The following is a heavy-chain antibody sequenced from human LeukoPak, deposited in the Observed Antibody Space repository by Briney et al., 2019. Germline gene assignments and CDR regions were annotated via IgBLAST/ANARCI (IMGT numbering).Heavy chain of an antibody. CDR1: GGSISSGGYY. Sequence: SETLSLTCTVSGGSISSGGYYWSWIRQHPGKGLEWIGYIYYSGSTYYNPSLKSRVTISVNTSKNQSSPKLSSVTAADTAVYYCARELLPMTTVTTAYFDYWGQGTLVTVSS. CDR3: ARELLPMTTVTTAYFDY. CDR2: IYYSGST. J-gene: IGHJ4*02. V-gene: IGHV4-31*03. D-gene: IGHD4-17*01.